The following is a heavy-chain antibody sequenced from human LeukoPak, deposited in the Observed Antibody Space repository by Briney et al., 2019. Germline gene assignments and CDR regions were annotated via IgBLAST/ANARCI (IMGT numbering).Heavy chain of an antibody. Sequence: SETLSLTCAAYGGSFGGFYWTWTRQSPDKGLEWIGEINHSGGINYNPSLKSRATISLDTSKNQFSLKLSSVTATDTAVYYCASDSRSSISYYWGQGTLVTGSS. CDR3: ASDSRSSISYY. J-gene: IGHJ4*02. CDR1: GGSFGGFY. D-gene: IGHD2-2*01. CDR2: INHSGGI. V-gene: IGHV4-34*01.